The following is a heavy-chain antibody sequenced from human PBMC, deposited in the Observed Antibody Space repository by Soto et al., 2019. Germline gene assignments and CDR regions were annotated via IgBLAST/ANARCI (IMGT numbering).Heavy chain of an antibody. J-gene: IGHJ6*02. CDR1: GFTFSSYG. CDR3: ARDEEYDYVWGSYRPSYGMDV. D-gene: IGHD3-16*02. CDR2: IWYDGSNK. Sequence: QVQLVESGGGVAQPGRSLRLSCAASGFTFSSYGMHWVRQAPGKGLEWVAVIWYDGSNKYYADSVKGRLTISRDNSKNTLYLQMNSLRAEDTAVYYCARDEEYDYVWGSYRPSYGMDVWGQGTTVTASS. V-gene: IGHV3-33*01.